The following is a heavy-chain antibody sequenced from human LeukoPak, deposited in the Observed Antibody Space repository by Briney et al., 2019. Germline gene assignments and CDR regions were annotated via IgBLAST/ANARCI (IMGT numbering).Heavy chain of an antibody. D-gene: IGHD3-22*01. CDR2: ISGSGGST. Sequence: GGSLRLSCAASGFSFSSYAMSWVRQAPGKRLEWVSAISGSGGSTYYADSVKGRFTISRDNAKNSLYLQMNSLRPEDTALYYCARLRHSSPKQNWFDPWGQGTLVTVSS. CDR1: GFSFSSYA. V-gene: IGHV3-23*01. CDR3: ARLRHSSPKQNWFDP. J-gene: IGHJ5*02.